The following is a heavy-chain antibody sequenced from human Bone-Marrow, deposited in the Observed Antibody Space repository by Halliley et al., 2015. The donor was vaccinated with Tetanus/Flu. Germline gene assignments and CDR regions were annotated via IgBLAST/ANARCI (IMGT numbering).Heavy chain of an antibody. CDR2: INSDGSYT. CDR3: AGNPPSYYFGMDI. V-gene: IGHV3-74*01. Sequence: WVSRINSDGSYTTYADSVKGRFTVSRDNAQNALYLHLNSLRGEDTGVYYCAGNPPSYYFGMDIWGQGTTVTVSS. D-gene: IGHD1-1*01. J-gene: IGHJ6*02.